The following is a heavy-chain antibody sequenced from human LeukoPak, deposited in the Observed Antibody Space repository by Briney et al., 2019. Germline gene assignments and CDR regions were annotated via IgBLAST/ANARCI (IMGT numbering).Heavy chain of an antibody. CDR2: IYHSGST. V-gene: IGHV4-39*01. Sequence: PSETLSLTCIVSGGSISSGTYYWGWISQPPVKGLEWIGSIYHSGSTYSNQSLKSRVTMSVDTSKNQFSLRLSSVTAADTAIYYCARPGYSYGFVFWGQGTLVTVSS. CDR1: GGSISSGTYY. D-gene: IGHD5-18*01. CDR3: ARPGYSYGFVF. J-gene: IGHJ4*02.